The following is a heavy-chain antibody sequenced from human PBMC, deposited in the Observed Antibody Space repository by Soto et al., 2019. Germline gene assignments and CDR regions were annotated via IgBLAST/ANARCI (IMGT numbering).Heavy chain of an antibody. D-gene: IGHD5-12*01. CDR1: GYTFTRSG. CDR2: LSTYNGDT. J-gene: IGHJ6*02. V-gene: IGHV1-18*01. Sequence: QVQLVQSGAEVKKPGASVKVSCKASGYTFTRSGISWVRQAPGQGLEWMGWLSTYNGDTNYAQTFQGRVTTTTDTSTSTVHMEVRSLRSADTAVYYGARERVAPDYDYGMDVWGQGTPVTVSS. CDR3: ARERVAPDYDYGMDV.